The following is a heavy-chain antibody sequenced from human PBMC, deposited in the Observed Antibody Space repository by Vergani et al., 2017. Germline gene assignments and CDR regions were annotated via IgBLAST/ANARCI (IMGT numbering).Heavy chain of an antibody. V-gene: IGHV3-11*05. CDR1: GFTFSDYY. CDR2: ISSSSSYT. J-gene: IGHJ4*02. D-gene: IGHD6-13*01. Sequence: QVQLVESGGGLVKPGGSLRLSCAASGFTFSDYYMSWIRQAPGKGLEWVSYISSSSSYTNYADSVKGRFTISRDNAKNSLYLQMNSLRAEDTAVYYCARDGPNGIAAAGTTDYWGQGTLVTVSS. CDR3: ARDGPNGIAAAGTTDY.